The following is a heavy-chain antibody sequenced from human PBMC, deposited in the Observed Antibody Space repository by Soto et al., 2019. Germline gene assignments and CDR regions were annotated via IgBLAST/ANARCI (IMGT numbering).Heavy chain of an antibody. CDR3: AAELELRGPFDP. Sequence: ASVKVSCKASGFTFTSSAMQWVRQARGQRLEWIGWIIVGSGNTNYAQKFQERVTITRDMSTSTAYMELSSLRSEDTAVYYCAAELELRGPFDPWGQGTLVTVSS. V-gene: IGHV1-58*02. CDR1: GFTFTSSA. D-gene: IGHD1-7*01. CDR2: IIVGSGNT. J-gene: IGHJ5*02.